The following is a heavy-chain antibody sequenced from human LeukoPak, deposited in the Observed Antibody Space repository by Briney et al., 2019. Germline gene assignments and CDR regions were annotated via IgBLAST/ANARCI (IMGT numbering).Heavy chain of an antibody. J-gene: IGHJ6*03. CDR2: INPDSGGT. CDR1: GGTLSSYA. CDR3: ASGYSDYADYYNYYMDV. D-gene: IGHD4-11*01. Sequence: ASVKFSCKASGGTLSSYAISWVRQAPGQGLEWMGWINPDSGGTNYAQKFQGRVTMTRDTSITTAYMELSRLSSDDTALYYCASGYSDYADYYNYYMDVWGKGTTVTVSS. V-gene: IGHV1-2*02.